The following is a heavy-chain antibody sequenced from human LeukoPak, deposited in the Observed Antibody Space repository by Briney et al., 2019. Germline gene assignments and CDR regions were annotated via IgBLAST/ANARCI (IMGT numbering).Heavy chain of an antibody. J-gene: IGHJ4*02. CDR2: ISSSSSYI. V-gene: IGHV3-21*01. CDR1: GFTFSSYS. Sequence: GGSLRLSCAASGFTFSSYSINWVRQAPGKRLEWVSSISSSSSYIYYADSVRGRFTISRDNAKNSLYLQMNSLRAEDTAVYYCARAMDTAMTSDYWGQGTLVTVSS. CDR3: ARAMDTAMTSDY. D-gene: IGHD5-18*01.